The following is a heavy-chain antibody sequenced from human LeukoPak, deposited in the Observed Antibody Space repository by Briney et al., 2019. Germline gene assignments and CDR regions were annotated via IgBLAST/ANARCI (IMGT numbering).Heavy chain of an antibody. J-gene: IGHJ5*02. V-gene: IGHV1-69*06. CDR3: AKDIAAAGTGIGNWFDP. CDR2: IIPIFGTA. CDR1: GYTFTSYA. D-gene: IGHD6-13*01. Sequence: ASVKVSCKASGYTFTSYAISWVRQAPGQGLEWMGGIIPIFGTANYAQRFQGRVTITADKSTSTAYMELSSLRSEDTAVYYCAKDIAAAGTGIGNWFDPWGQGTLVTVSS.